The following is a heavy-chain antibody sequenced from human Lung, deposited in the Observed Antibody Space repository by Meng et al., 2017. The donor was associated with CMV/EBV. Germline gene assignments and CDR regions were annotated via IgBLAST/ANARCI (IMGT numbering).Heavy chain of an antibody. J-gene: IGHJ4*02. V-gene: IGHV4-30-4*01. CDR1: GGSITNGDYY. CDR2: VYYTGTT. D-gene: IGHD3-16*01. CDR3: ARDYTEGDYFDY. Sequence: CTISGGSITNGDYYWSWIRQPPGKGLEWLGYVYYTGTTYYNPSLKSRLTISIDTSKNQFSLHLRSVTAADTAVYYCARDYTEGDYFDYWGQGALVTVSS.